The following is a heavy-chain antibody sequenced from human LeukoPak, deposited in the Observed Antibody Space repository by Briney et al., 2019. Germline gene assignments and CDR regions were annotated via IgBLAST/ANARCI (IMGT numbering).Heavy chain of an antibody. CDR3: ARDLVTMVRGGPPTYAFDI. Sequence: SGTLSLTCAVSGGSISNSNWWNWVRQPPGKGLEWIGEIYHSGSTNYNPSLKSRVTISVDKSKNQFSLMLSSVTAADTAVYYCARDLVTMVRGGPPTYAFDIWGQGTMVTVSS. V-gene: IGHV4-4*02. CDR1: GGSISNSNW. CDR2: IYHSGST. D-gene: IGHD3-10*01. J-gene: IGHJ3*02.